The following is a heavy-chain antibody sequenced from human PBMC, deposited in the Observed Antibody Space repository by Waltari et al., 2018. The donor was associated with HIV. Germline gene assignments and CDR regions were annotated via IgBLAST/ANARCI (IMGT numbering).Heavy chain of an antibody. CDR3: AKDESSGYYLFDY. CDR1: GFTFSSYG. CDR2: IRYDGSNK. D-gene: IGHD3-22*01. Sequence: VQLMESGGGVVQPGGSLRLSCAASGFTFSSYGMHWLRPAPGTGLEWVAFIRYDGSNKYYADSVKGRFTISRDNSKNTLDLQMNSLRAEDTAVYYCAKDESSGYYLFDYWGQGTLVTVSS. V-gene: IGHV3-30*02. J-gene: IGHJ4*02.